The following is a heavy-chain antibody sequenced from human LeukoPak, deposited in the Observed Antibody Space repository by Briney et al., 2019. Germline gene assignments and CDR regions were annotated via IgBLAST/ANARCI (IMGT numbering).Heavy chain of an antibody. CDR2: INWNGGST. J-gene: IGHJ4*02. Sequence: RPGGSLRPSCAASGFTFDDYGMSWVRQAPGKGLEWVSGINWNGGSTGYAGSVKGRFTISRDNAKNSLYLQMNSLRAEDTALYYCARGGIQLWVTIFDYWGQGTLVTVSS. CDR1: GFTFDDYG. D-gene: IGHD5-18*01. CDR3: ARGGIQLWVTIFDY. V-gene: IGHV3-20*04.